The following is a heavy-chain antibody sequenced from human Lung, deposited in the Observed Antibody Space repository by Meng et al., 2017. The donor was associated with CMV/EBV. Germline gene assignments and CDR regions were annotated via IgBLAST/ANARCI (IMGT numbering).Heavy chain of an antibody. CDR2: IGGSGAIT. CDR1: GFPFSSYA. D-gene: IGHD3-3*01. V-gene: IGHV3-23*01. CDR3: AKGRFYIDS. Sequence: LSCAASGFPFSSYAMHWVRQAPGKGLEWVSSIGGSGAITCYADSVKGRFTISRDNSKNTLYLQMNSLRAEDTAVYYCAKGRFYIDSWGQGTLVTVSS. J-gene: IGHJ4*02.